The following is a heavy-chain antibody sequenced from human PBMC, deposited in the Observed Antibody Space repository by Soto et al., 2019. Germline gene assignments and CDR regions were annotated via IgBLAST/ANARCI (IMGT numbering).Heavy chain of an antibody. CDR2: IWYDGSNT. CDR1: GFTFSSYG. D-gene: IGHD2-15*01. CDR3: ARDGYCSGGSCYSVPVFDY. J-gene: IGHJ4*02. V-gene: IGHV3-33*01. Sequence: QVQLVESGGGVVQPGRSMRLSCAASGFTFSSYGMHWVRQAPGKGLEWVAVIWYDGSNTYYADSVKGRFTISRDNSKNTLYLQMNSLRAEDTAVYYCARDGYCSGGSCYSVPVFDYWGQGTLVTVSS.